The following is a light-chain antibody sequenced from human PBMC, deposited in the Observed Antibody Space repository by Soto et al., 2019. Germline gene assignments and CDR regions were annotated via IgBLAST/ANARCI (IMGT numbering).Light chain of an antibody. J-gene: IGLJ1*01. V-gene: IGLV2-14*01. Sequence: QSALTQPASVSGSPGQSITISCTGTSSDVGGYNYVSWYQQYPGKAPKLMIYEVTNRPSGVSDRFSGSKSGNTASLTISGLQAEDEADYYCRSYTSRNTCYVFGTGTKVTVL. CDR1: SSDVGGYNY. CDR3: RSYTSRNTCYV. CDR2: EVT.